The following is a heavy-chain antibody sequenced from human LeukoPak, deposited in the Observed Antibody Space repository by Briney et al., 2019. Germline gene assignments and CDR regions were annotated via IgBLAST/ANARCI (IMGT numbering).Heavy chain of an antibody. D-gene: IGHD5-12*01. CDR3: ARELPRQWLRFGTFDY. J-gene: IGHJ4*02. V-gene: IGHV3-7*01. Sequence: GGSLRLSCAVSGFTFSDFWMSWVRQAPGRGLEWVANIHPEGNEKYHVESVKGRFTISRDNAKNSLFLQMNGLRVEDTAVYYCARELPRQWLRFGTFDYWGQGTLVTVSS. CDR1: GFTFSDFW. CDR2: IHPEGNEK.